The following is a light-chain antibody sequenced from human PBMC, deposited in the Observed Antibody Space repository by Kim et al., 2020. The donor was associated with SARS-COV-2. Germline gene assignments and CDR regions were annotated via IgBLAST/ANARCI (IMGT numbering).Light chain of an antibody. Sequence: EIVLTQSPATLSLSPGERATLSCRASQRVTNYLAWYQQKPGQAPRLLIYDASNRATGIPARFSGSGSGTDFTLTISSLEPEDFALYYCQQRGNWPPSPTCGGGTKLEI. CDR1: QRVTNY. V-gene: IGKV3-11*01. CDR2: DAS. J-gene: IGKJ4*01. CDR3: QQRGNWPPSPT.